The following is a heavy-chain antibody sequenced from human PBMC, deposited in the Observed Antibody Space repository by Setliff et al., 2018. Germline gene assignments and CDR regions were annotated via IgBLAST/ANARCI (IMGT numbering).Heavy chain of an antibody. Sequence: ASVKVSCKASGYTFSSYGISWVRQAPGQGLEWMGWISAYNGNTNYAQKFQGRVTMTTDTSTSTAYMELRSLRSDDTAVYYCTRDLIRWAAAVSDAFDIWGQGTMVTVSS. V-gene: IGHV1-18*01. CDR3: TRDLIRWAAAVSDAFDI. CDR1: GYTFSSYG. D-gene: IGHD2-2*01. CDR2: ISAYNGNT. J-gene: IGHJ3*02.